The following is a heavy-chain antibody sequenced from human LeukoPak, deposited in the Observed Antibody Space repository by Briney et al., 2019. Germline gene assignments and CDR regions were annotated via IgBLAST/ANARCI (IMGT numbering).Heavy chain of an antibody. D-gene: IGHD4-23*01. CDR3: ARDRGQDYSGNSDAFDI. CDR2: MNPNSGNT. Sequence: ASVKVSCKASGYTFTSYDINWVRQATGQGLEWMGWMNPNSGNTGYAQKFQGRVTMTRNTSISTAYMELSSLRSEDTAVYYCARDRGQDYSGNSDAFDIWGQGTMVTVSS. CDR1: GYTFTSYD. V-gene: IGHV1-8*01. J-gene: IGHJ3*02.